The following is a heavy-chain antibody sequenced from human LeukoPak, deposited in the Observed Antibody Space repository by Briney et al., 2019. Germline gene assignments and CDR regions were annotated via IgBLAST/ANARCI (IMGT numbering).Heavy chain of an antibody. CDR3: ATLVGATVGY. J-gene: IGHJ4*02. Sequence: ASVKVSCKASGGTFSSYAISWVRQAPGQGLEWMGGIIPIFGTANYAQKFQGRVTITADESTITAYMELSSLRSEDTAVYSCATLVGATVGYWGQGTLVTVSS. CDR1: GGTFSSYA. D-gene: IGHD1-26*01. V-gene: IGHV1-69*13. CDR2: IIPIFGTA.